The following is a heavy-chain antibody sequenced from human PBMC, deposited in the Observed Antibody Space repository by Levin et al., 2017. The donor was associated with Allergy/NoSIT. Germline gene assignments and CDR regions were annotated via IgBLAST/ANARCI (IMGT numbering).Heavy chain of an antibody. CDR3: ATGVITMIVDGPRRADYFDY. CDR1: GYTLTELS. Sequence: ASVKVSCKVSGYTLTELSMHWVRQAPGKGLEWMGGFDPEDGETIYAQKFQGRVTMTEDTSTDTAYMELSSLRSEDTAVYYCATGVITMIVDGPRRADYFDYWGQGTLVTVSS. CDR2: FDPEDGET. J-gene: IGHJ4*02. D-gene: IGHD3-22*01. V-gene: IGHV1-24*01.